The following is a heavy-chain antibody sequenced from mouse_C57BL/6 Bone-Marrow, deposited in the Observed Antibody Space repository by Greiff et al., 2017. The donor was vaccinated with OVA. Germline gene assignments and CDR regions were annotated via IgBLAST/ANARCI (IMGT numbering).Heavy chain of an antibody. J-gene: IGHJ3*01. D-gene: IGHD2-3*01. CDR2: ILPGSGST. CDR1: GYTFTGYW. CDR3: ALYYGYFPWFAY. V-gene: IGHV1-9*01. Sequence: QVQLQQSGAELMKPGASVKLSCKATGYTFTGYWIEWVKQRPGHGLEWIGEILPGSGSTNYNEKFKGKATFTAYTSSNTAYMQLSSLTTEDSAVDYGALYYGYFPWFAYWGQGTLVTVSA.